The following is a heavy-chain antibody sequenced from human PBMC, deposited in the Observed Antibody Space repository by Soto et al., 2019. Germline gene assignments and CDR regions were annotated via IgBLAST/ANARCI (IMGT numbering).Heavy chain of an antibody. CDR3: KRAYCTSAGCIGGF. CDR1: GFSFSYYA. CDR2: FTGKPYGWTA. D-gene: IGHD2-2*01. J-gene: IGHJ1*01. V-gene: IGHV3-49*04. Sequence: GGSLRLSGTGSGFSFSYYAMNWVRQAPGKWLEWVSLFTGKPYGWTAEDAASVRGGFSISRDDSKSIAYMQMNSVEAEDADFYFCKRAYCTSAGCIGGFWAQGTVVSVSS.